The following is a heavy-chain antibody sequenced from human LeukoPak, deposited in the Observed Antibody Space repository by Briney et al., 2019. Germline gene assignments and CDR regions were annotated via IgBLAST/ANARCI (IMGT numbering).Heavy chain of an antibody. V-gene: IGHV4-39*01. Sequence: SETLSLTXTVSGGSISSSSYYWGWIRQPPGKGLERIGSIYYSGSTYYNPSLKSRVTISVDTSKNQFSLKLSSVTAADTAVYYCARRITISINWFDPWGQGTLVTVSS. D-gene: IGHD3-3*01. CDR1: GGSISSSSYY. J-gene: IGHJ5*02. CDR3: ARRITISINWFDP. CDR2: IYYSGST.